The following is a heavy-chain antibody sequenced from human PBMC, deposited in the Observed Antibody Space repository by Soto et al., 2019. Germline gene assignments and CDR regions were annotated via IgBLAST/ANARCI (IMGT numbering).Heavy chain of an antibody. CDR1: GGTFSSYT. D-gene: IGHD1-26*01. CDR3: ARDWWELGGDYFDY. V-gene: IGHV1-69*08. CDR2: IIPILGIA. J-gene: IGHJ4*02. Sequence: QVQLVQSGAEVKKTGSSVKVSCKASGGTFSSYTISWVRQAPGQGLEWMGRIIPILGIANYAQKFQGRVTITADKSTSTAYMELSSLRSEDTAVYYCARDWWELGGDYFDYWGQGTLVTVSS.